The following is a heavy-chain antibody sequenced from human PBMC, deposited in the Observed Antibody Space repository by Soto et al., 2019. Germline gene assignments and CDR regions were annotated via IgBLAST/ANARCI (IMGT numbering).Heavy chain of an antibody. CDR2: IYYSGST. Sequence: PSETLSLTCSVSGGSIKSSSYYWVWIRQPPGKGLEWIATIYYSGSTYYNPSLKSRVTISIDTSKNQFSLRLSSVTAADTAVYYCARDPDYDFWSGYYGWGQGTLVTVSS. J-gene: IGHJ4*02. CDR3: ARDPDYDFWSGYYG. D-gene: IGHD3-3*01. CDR1: GGSIKSSSYY. V-gene: IGHV4-39*07.